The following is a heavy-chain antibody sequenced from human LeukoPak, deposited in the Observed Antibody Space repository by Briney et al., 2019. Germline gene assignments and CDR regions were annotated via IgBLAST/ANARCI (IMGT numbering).Heavy chain of an antibody. D-gene: IGHD6-13*01. Sequence: GGSLRLSCAASGFTFSDYSMNWVRQAPGKGLEDLSYINSDGKTTWYADSVRGRFTISRDNAKNSLYLQMNSLRAEDTALYYCARATEYSSSWYPYWGQGTLVTVSS. V-gene: IGHV3-48*04. J-gene: IGHJ4*02. CDR1: GFTFSDYS. CDR2: INSDGKTT. CDR3: ARATEYSSSWYPY.